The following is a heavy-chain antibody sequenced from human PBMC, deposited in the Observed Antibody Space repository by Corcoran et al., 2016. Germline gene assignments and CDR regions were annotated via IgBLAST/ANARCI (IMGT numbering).Heavy chain of an antibody. Sequence: EVQLVESGGGLVQPGGSLRLSCAASGFTFSSYSMNWVRQAPGKGLEWVSYISSSSSTIYYADSVKGRFTISRDNAKNSLYLQMNSLRDEETAVYYCARVKLELRFTWFDPWGQGTLVTVSS. CDR1: GFTFSSYS. V-gene: IGHV3-48*02. CDR2: ISSSSSTI. D-gene: IGHD1-7*01. J-gene: IGHJ5*02. CDR3: ARVKLELRFTWFDP.